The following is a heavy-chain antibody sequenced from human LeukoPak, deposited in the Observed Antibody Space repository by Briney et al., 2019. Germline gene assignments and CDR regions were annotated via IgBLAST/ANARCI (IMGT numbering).Heavy chain of an antibody. CDR1: GFTFSDYY. D-gene: IGHD1-26*01. Sequence: WGSLRLSCAASGFTFSDYYMSWIRQAPGKGLEWVSYISSSGSTIYYEDSVNGRFTISRDNAKNSLYLQMNRLRAEDTAVYYCASGRSGSPPIDYWGQGTLVTVSS. CDR3: ASGRSGSPPIDY. V-gene: IGHV3-11*01. CDR2: ISSSGSTI. J-gene: IGHJ4*02.